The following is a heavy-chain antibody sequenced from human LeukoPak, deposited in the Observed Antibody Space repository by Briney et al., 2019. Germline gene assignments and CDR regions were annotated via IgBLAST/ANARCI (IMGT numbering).Heavy chain of an antibody. CDR1: GFIIGSYW. Sequence: GGSLRLSCVASGFIIGSYWMSWVRQAPGKGLEWVANIRQDGSEKYYVDSVKGRLTISRDNAKNSLYLQMNNLTAADTAIYYCARAGYYGDDVFDLWGQGTRVTVSS. D-gene: IGHD2/OR15-2a*01. CDR2: IRQDGSEK. CDR3: ARAGYYGDDVFDL. J-gene: IGHJ3*01. V-gene: IGHV3-7*01.